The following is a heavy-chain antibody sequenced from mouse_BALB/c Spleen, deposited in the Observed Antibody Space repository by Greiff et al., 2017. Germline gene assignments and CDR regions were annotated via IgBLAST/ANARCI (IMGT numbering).Heavy chain of an antibody. D-gene: IGHD1-1*01. J-gene: IGHJ4*01. CDR2: ILPGSGST. Sequence: VKLVESGAELVKPGASVKISCTATGYTFSSYWIEWVKQTPGHGLEWIGEILPGSGSTYYNEKFKGKATFTADTSSNTAYMQLSSLTSEDSAVYYYARMPYYCGGPCYAMDYWGQGTSVTVSS. V-gene: IGHV1-9*01. CDR3: ARMPYYCGGPCYAMDY. CDR1: GYTFSSYW.